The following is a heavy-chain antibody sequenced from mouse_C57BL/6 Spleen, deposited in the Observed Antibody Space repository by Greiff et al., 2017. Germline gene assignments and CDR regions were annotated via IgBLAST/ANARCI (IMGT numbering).Heavy chain of an antibody. D-gene: IGHD2-4*01. CDR2: IDPSDSYT. CDR1: GYTFTSYW. V-gene: IGHV1-50*01. CDR3: ASWGLRRTFYSMDY. J-gene: IGHJ4*01. Sequence: QVQLQQPGAELVKPGASVKLSCKASGYTFTSYWMQWVKQRPGQGLEWIGEIDPSDSYTNYNQKFKGKATLTVDTSSSTAYMQLSSLTSEDSAVYYCASWGLRRTFYSMDYWGQGTSVTVSS.